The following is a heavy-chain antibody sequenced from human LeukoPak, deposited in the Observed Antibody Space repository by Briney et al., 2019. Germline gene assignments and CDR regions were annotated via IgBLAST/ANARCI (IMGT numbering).Heavy chain of an antibody. CDR2: IVPIFGTA. D-gene: IGHD3-22*01. V-gene: IGHV1-69*05. Sequence: GSSVKVSCKASGGTFSSYAISWVRQAPGQGLEWMGGIVPIFGTANYAQKFQGRVTITTDESTSTAYMELSSLRSEDTAVYYCAKYSLYYDSSGRHAFDIWGQGTVVTVSS. J-gene: IGHJ3*02. CDR3: AKYSLYYDSSGRHAFDI. CDR1: GGTFSSYA.